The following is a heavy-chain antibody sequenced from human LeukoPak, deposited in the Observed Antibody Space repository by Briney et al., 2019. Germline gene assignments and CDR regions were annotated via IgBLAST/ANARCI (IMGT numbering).Heavy chain of an antibody. CDR3: TTDRSPSAYTNSESASSSAMDV. CDR1: GFTWSSHW. V-gene: IGHV3-74*01. J-gene: IGHJ6*02. Sequence: GGSLRLSCAASGFTWSSHWVHCVRRATGEGRVWSSRISSCGSTTDCADSVKGRFTISRDSAKKTLSLQMHSLTADDSAVYYCTTDRSPSAYTNSESASSSAMDVWGHGTTVTVSS. D-gene: IGHD4-23*01. CDR2: ISSCGSTT.